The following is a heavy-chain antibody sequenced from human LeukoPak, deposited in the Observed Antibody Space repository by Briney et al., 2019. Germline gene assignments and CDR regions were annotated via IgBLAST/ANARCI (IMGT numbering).Heavy chain of an antibody. CDR3: AKRSADSSGYFDY. CDR2: LSGSGGST. J-gene: IGHJ4*02. V-gene: IGHV3-23*01. D-gene: IGHD3-22*01. Sequence: GGSLRLSCAASGFTFSSYAMSWVRQAPGKGLEWVSALSGSGGSTYYADSAKGPFTISRDNSKNTLYLQMNSLRAEDTAVYYCAKRSADSSGYFDYWGQGTLVTVSS. CDR1: GFTFSSYA.